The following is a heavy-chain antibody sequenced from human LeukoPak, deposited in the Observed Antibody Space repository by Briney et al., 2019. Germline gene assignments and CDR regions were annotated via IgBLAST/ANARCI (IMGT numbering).Heavy chain of an antibody. CDR1: GGSISSSSYY. CDR2: IYYSGST. V-gene: IGHV4-39*07. CDR3: ARAPIGQDY. J-gene: IGHJ4*02. D-gene: IGHD3-10*01. Sequence: PSETLSLTCTVSGGSISSSSYYWGWIRQPPGKGLEWIGSIYYSGSTYYNPSLKSRVTMSVDTPKNQCSLKLSSVTAADTAVYYCARAPIGQDYWGQGTLVTVSS.